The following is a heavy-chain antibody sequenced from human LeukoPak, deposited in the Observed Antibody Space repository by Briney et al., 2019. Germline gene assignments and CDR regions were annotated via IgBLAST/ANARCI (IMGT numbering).Heavy chain of an antibody. CDR2: ISGSGDST. J-gene: IGHJ4*02. Sequence: GGSLRLSCAASGFTCSSYAMNWVRQAPGKGLEWVSSISGSGDSTYYVDSVKGRFTISRDISKNTLYLQMNSLRAEDTALYYCAKERGYSGSSLDYWGQGTLLTVSS. CDR3: AKERGYSGSSLDY. V-gene: IGHV3-23*01. CDR1: GFTCSSYA. D-gene: IGHD1-26*01.